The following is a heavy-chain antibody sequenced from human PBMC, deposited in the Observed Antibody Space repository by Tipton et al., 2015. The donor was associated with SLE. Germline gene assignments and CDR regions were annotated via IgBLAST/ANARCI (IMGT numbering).Heavy chain of an antibody. CDR1: GFTFSSYA. J-gene: IGHJ4*02. V-gene: IGHV3-30*04. CDR2: ISYDGSNK. D-gene: IGHD4-17*01. CDR3: ARELGDYGFDY. Sequence: LRLSCAASGFTFSSYAMHWVRQAPGKGLEWVAVISYDGSNKYYADSVKGRFTISRDNSKNTLYLQMNSLRAEDTAVYYCARELGDYGFDYWGQGILVTVSS.